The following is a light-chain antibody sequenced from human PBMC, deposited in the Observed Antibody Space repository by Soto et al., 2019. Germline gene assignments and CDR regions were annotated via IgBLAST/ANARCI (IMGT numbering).Light chain of an antibody. J-gene: IGLJ2*01. CDR3: GAWDSGLSGVL. Sequence: QSVLTQPPSVSAAPGQPVTISCSGETSNIGNNYVSWYQQLPGAAPKLLIYDTNNRPSEMPDRFSGSSSGTSATLPITGLQTGDEAVYYCGAWDSGLSGVLFGGGTQLTVL. CDR1: TSNIGNNY. V-gene: IGLV1-51*01. CDR2: DTN.